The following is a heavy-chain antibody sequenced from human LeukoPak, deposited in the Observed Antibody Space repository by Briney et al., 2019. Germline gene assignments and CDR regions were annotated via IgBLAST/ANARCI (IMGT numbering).Heavy chain of an antibody. Sequence: LETLSLTCTVSGGSISSSSYYWGWIRQPPGKGLEWIGSIYYSGSTYYNPSLKSRVTISVDTSKNQFSLKLSSVTAADTAVYYCARREVLASGGLFDPWGQGTLVTVSS. J-gene: IGHJ5*02. CDR3: ARREVLASGGLFDP. CDR2: IYYSGST. V-gene: IGHV4-39*01. CDR1: GGSISSSSYY. D-gene: IGHD3-10*01.